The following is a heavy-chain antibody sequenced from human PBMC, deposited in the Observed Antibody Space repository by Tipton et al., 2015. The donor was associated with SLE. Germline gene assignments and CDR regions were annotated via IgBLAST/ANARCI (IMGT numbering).Heavy chain of an antibody. D-gene: IGHD1-26*01. Sequence: TLSLTCAVSGYSISSGYYWGWIRQPPGKGLEWIGSIYHSGRTYYNPSLKSRVTISIDTSKNQFSLKLSSVTAADTAVYYCARDDSGSYYVFDYWGQGTLVTVSS. CDR3: ARDDSGSYYVFDY. CDR1: GYSISSGYY. CDR2: IYHSGRT. V-gene: IGHV4-38-2*02. J-gene: IGHJ4*02.